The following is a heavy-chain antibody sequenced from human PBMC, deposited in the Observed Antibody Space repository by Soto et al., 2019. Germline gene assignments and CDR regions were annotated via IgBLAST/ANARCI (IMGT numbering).Heavy chain of an antibody. CDR1: GYSFNSHW. CDR2: IYPGDSDT. J-gene: IGHJ6*02. D-gene: IGHD3-10*01. CDR3: AGGGVRGVITRTRDYYGMDV. Sequence: GESLKISCKGSGYSFNSHWIGWVRQMPGKGLEWMGIIYPGDSDTRYSPSFQGQVTISADKSISTAYLQWSSLKASDTAMYYCAGGGVRGVITRTRDYYGMDVWGQGTTVTVSS. V-gene: IGHV5-51*01.